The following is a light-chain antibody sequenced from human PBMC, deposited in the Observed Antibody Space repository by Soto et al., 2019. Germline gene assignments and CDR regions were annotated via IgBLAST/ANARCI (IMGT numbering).Light chain of an antibody. CDR3: QQYNSYPYT. CDR1: QSISSW. J-gene: IGKJ2*01. CDR2: KAS. Sequence: DIQMTQSPSTLSASVGDRVTITCRASQSISSWLAWYQQKPGKAPKLLIYKASSLESGVPSRFSGSGSGTEFTLTISSLQTDEFATYACQQYNSYPYTFGQGTKLEIK. V-gene: IGKV1-5*03.